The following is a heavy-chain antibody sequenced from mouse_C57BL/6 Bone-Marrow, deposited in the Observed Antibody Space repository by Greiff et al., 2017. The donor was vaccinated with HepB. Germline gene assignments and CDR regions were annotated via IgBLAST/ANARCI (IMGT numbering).Heavy chain of an antibody. D-gene: IGHD1-1*02. CDR2: IRNKANGYTT. CDR3: ARYIYGGLAY. Sequence: EVQRVESGGGLVQPGGSLSLSCAASGFTFTDYYMSWVRQPPGKALEWLGFIRNKANGYTTEYSASVKGRFTISRDNSQSILYLQMNALRAEDSATYYCARYIYGGLAYWGQGTLVTVSA. J-gene: IGHJ3*01. V-gene: IGHV7-3*01. CDR1: GFTFTDYY.